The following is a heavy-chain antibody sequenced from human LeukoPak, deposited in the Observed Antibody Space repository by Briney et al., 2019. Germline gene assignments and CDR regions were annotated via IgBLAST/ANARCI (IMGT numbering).Heavy chain of an antibody. V-gene: IGHV4-34*01. CDR1: GGSFSGYY. D-gene: IGHD3-22*01. CDR2: INHSGST. J-gene: IGHJ4*02. Sequence: SETLSLTCAVYGGSFSGYYWSWIRQPPGKGLEWIGEINHSGSTNYNPSLKSRVTISVDTSKNQFSLKLSSVTAEDTAVYYCASRSMYYDSSGGYWGQETLVTVSS. CDR3: ASRSMYYDSSGGY.